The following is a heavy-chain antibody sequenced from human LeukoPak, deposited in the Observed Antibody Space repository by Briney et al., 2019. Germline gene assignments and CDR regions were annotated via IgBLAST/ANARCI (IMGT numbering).Heavy chain of an antibody. D-gene: IGHD4-17*01. Sequence: GGSLRLSCAVSGITFRTYAMSWVRQAPGKGLEWVSSISSSSSYIYYADSVKGRFTISRDNAKNSLYLQMNSLRAEDTAVYYCARDKKTDDYGDYWPWVVDYWGQGTLVTVSS. V-gene: IGHV3-21*06. CDR1: GITFRTYA. CDR3: ARDKKTDDYGDYWPWVVDY. CDR2: ISSSSSYI. J-gene: IGHJ4*02.